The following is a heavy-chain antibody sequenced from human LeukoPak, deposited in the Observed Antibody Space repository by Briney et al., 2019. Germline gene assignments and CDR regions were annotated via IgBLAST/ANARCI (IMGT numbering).Heavy chain of an antibody. CDR2: INPNSGGT. CDR3: ARALTSDDAFDI. Sequence: ASVKVSCKASGYTFTGYYMHWVRQAPGQGLEWMGWINPNSGGTNYAQKFQGRVTMTRDTSISTAYMELSRLRPDDTAVYYCARALTSDDAFDIWGQGTMVTVSS. V-gene: IGHV1-2*02. CDR1: GYTFTGYY. J-gene: IGHJ3*02.